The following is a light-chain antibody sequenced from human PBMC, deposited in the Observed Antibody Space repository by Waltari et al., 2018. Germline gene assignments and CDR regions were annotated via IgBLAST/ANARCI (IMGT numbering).Light chain of an antibody. J-gene: IGLJ3*02. CDR2: AVT. CDR1: TSDVCGYND. CDR3: CSFAGTYTWV. Sequence: SALTQPRSVSGSPGQSVTISCTGTTSDVCGYNDVSRYQHHPGKAPKLMILAVTQRPSGVPDRFSGSKAANAASLTISGLQAEDEADYYCCSFAGTYTWVFGGGTKVTVL. V-gene: IGLV2-11*01.